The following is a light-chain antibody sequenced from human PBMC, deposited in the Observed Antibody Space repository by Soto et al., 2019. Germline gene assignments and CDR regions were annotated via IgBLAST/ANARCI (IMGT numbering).Light chain of an antibody. CDR1: SSDVGGYNY. CDR2: EVT. Sequence: QSVLTQPPSASGSPGQSVTISCTGTSSDVGGYNYVSWYQQRPGKVPKVIIYEVTKRPPGVPDRFSGSKSGNTASLTVSGLQAEDEADYFCSSYANNNNMLVFGTGTKVTVL. J-gene: IGLJ1*01. V-gene: IGLV2-8*01. CDR3: SSYANNNNMLV.